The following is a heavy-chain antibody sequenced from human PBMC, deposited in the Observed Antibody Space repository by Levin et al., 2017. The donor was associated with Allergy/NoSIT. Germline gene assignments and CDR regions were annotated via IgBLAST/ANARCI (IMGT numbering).Heavy chain of an antibody. CDR3: ARIPTVVTPRDY. J-gene: IGHJ4*02. CDR1: GFTFSDYY. Sequence: LSLTCAASGFTFSDYYMSWIRQAPGKGLEWVSYISSSSSYTNYADSVKGRFTISRDNAKNSLYLQMNSLRAEDTAVYYCARIPTVVTPRDYWGQGTLVTVSS. CDR2: ISSSSSYT. V-gene: IGHV3-11*03. D-gene: IGHD4-23*01.